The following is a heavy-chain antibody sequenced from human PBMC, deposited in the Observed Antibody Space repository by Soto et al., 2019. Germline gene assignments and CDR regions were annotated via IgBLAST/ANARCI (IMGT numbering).Heavy chain of an antibody. V-gene: IGHV4-39*01. J-gene: IGHJ6*03. D-gene: IGHD5-12*01. Sequence: PSETLSLTCTVSGGSISSSSYYWGWIRQSPGKGLEWIGSFYYSGSTYYSPSLRSRVTISGDTSRKQISLRLSSVTAADTAVYYCARMSVASRYMDVWGKGTTVTVSS. CDR3: ARMSVASRYMDV. CDR1: GGSISSSSYY. CDR2: FYYSGST.